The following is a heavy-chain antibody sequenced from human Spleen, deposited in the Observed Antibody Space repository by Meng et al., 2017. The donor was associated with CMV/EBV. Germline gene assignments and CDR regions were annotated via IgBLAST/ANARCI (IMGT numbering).Heavy chain of an antibody. CDR3: AKDSGDYSDTSGYYLFYWYFDL. Sequence: SALRCVRQAPGRRLEWVSTIRGSGANTYYADSVRGRFTISRDNSKNTLFLQMTSLRAEDTAVYYCAKDSGDYSDTSGYYLFYWYFDLWGRGTLVTVSS. V-gene: IGHV3-23*01. J-gene: IGHJ2*01. D-gene: IGHD3-22*01. CDR1: SA. CDR2: IRGSGANT.